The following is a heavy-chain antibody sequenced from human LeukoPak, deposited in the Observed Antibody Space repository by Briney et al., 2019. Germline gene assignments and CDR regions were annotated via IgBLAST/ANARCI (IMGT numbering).Heavy chain of an antibody. CDR1: GYTFTGYY. J-gene: IGHJ4*02. V-gene: IGHV1-2*02. CDR3: ARDEQSGYFDY. CDR2: INPNSGGT. Sequence: ASVKVSCKASGYTFTGYYMHWVRQAPGQGLEWMGWINPNSGGTNYAQKLQGRVTMTRDTSTSTVYMELSSLRAEDTAVYYGARDEQSGYFDYWGQGTLVAVSS. D-gene: IGHD3-3*01.